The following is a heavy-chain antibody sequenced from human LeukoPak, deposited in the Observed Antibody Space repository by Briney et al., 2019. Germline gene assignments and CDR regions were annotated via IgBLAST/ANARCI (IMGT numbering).Heavy chain of an antibody. V-gene: IGHV1-8*01. CDR2: INPYSGNT. CDR3: VRRLETIELDS. D-gene: IGHD1-1*01. CDR1: GDTFSGYD. Sequence: VASVKVSCRASGDTFSGYDINWVRQATGQGLEWMGWINPYSGNTGYAQNFQGRVTMTRDTSMTTAYMELSSLRFDDTAVHYCVRRLETIELDSWGQGTLVTVSS. J-gene: IGHJ5*01.